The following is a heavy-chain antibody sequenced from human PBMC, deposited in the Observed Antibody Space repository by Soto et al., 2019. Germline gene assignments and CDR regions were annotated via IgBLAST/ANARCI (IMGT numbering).Heavy chain of an antibody. D-gene: IGHD6-13*01. Sequence: ASVKVSCKASGYTFTGYYMHWVRQAPGQGLEWMGWINPNSGGTNYAQKFQGWVTMTRDTSISTAYMELSRLRSDDTAVYYCARAGYSSSWPDYWGQGTLVTVSS. CDR2: INPNSGGT. J-gene: IGHJ4*02. CDR1: GYTFTGYY. V-gene: IGHV1-2*04. CDR3: ARAGYSSSWPDY.